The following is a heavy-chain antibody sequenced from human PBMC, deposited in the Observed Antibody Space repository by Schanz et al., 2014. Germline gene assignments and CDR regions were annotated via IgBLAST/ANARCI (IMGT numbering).Heavy chain of an antibody. D-gene: IGHD5-18*01. Sequence: EVQLLESGGGFVQPGGSLRLSCVASGVTFSSYAMSWVRQASGKGLEWVSAISGSGASTYYADSVKGRFTISRDNSKNTLYLQMNSLRAEDTAVYYCARGPSQGYSYGHNIGAYYYGMDVWGQGTTVTVSS. CDR1: GVTFSSYA. J-gene: IGHJ6*02. V-gene: IGHV3-23*01. CDR2: ISGSGAST. CDR3: ARGPSQGYSYGHNIGAYYYGMDV.